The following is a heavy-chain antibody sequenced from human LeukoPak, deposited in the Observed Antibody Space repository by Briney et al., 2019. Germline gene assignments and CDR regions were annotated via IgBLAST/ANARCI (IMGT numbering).Heavy chain of an antibody. CDR1: GFTFSDYY. CDR2: ISSSSSYT. D-gene: IGHD6-13*01. CDR3: ARDGSSWSNWLDP. Sequence: GGSLRLSCAASGFTFSDYYMSWIRQAPGKGLEWVSYISSSSSYTNYADSVKGRFTISRDNAKNSLYLQMNSLRAEDTAMYYCARDGSSWSNWLDPWGQGTLVTVSS. V-gene: IGHV3-11*06. J-gene: IGHJ5*02.